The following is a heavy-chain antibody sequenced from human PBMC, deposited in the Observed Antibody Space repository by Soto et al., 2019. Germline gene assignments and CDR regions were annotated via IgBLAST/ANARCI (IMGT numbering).Heavy chain of an antibody. Sequence: SETLSLTCRVSGGSISSSNWWSWVRQPPGKGLEWIGEIYHSGSTNYNPSLKSRVTISVDKSKNQFSLKLSSVTAADTAVYYCARDSGGGYDSWFDPWGQGTLVTVSS. CDR3: ARDSGGGYDSWFDP. CDR1: GGSISSSNW. D-gene: IGHD5-12*01. CDR2: IYHSGST. V-gene: IGHV4-4*02. J-gene: IGHJ5*02.